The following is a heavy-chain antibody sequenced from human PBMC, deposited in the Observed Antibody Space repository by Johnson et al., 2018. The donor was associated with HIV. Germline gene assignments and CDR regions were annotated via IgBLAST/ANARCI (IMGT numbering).Heavy chain of an antibody. J-gene: IGHJ3*02. CDR3: AKDQCSSSWTNDAFDI. Sequence: VQLVESGGGLEQPGGSLRLSCEASGLTLSAYGLHWVRQAPGKGLEWVAVIWPAGNNRYYADSVKGRFTVSRDNSKNTLYLQMNNLSAEDTAVYYCAKDQCSSSWTNDAFDIWGQGTMVTVSS. CDR2: IWPAGNNR. V-gene: IGHV3-33*06. CDR1: GLTLSAYG. D-gene: IGHD6-13*01.